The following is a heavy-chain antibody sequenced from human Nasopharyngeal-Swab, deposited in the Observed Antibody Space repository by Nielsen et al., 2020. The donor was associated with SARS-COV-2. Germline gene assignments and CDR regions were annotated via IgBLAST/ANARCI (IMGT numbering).Heavy chain of an antibody. CDR3: ARGDDSSGFSITLDY. J-gene: IGHJ4*02. CDR1: GLTFSSYE. Sequence: GGSLRLSCAASGLTFSSYEMNWVRQAPGKGLEWVSYISGGGSTIYYADSVKGRFTISRDNAKNSLYLQMNSLRAEDTAVYYCARGDDSSGFSITLDYWGQGTLVTVSS. D-gene: IGHD3-22*01. CDR2: ISGGGSTI. V-gene: IGHV3-48*03.